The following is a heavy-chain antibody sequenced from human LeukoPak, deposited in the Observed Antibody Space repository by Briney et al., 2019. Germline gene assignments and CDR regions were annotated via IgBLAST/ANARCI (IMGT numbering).Heavy chain of an antibody. CDR1: AYSISSGYY. V-gene: IGHV4-59*01. D-gene: IGHD3-3*02. CDR2: IYYSGST. CDR3: ARSISRMTVAERYYYMDV. Sequence: SETLSLTCTVSAYSISSGYYWSWIRQPPGKGLEWIGYIYYSGSTNYNPSLKSRVTISVDTSKNQFSLKLSSVTAADTAVYYCARSISRMTVAERYYYMDVWGKGTTVTVSS. J-gene: IGHJ6*03.